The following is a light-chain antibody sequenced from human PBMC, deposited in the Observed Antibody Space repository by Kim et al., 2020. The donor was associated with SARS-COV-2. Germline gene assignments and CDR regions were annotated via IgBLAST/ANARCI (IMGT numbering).Light chain of an antibody. V-gene: IGLV2-14*03. Sequence: GPSITISCTGTSSDVGNYNYVSWYQHHPGKVPKLMIYDVTERLSGVSNRFSGSKSGNTASLTISGLQAEDEADYYCSSYTLSSTYVFGSGTKVTVL. CDR3: SSYTLSSTYV. CDR2: DVT. CDR1: SSDVGNYNY. J-gene: IGLJ1*01.